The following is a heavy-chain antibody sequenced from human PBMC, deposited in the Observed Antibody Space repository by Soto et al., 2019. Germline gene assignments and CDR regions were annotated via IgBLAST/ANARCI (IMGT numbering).Heavy chain of an antibody. V-gene: IGHV1-18*01. Sequence: GASVKVSCKASGYTFTSYGISWVRQAPGQGLEWMGWISAYNGNTNYAQKLQGRVTMTTDSSKNQFSLRLSSVTAADTAVYYCVTGGGWLTGYWGQGTLVTVSS. CDR1: GYTFTSYG. D-gene: IGHD3-9*01. CDR2: ISAYNGNT. CDR3: VTGGGWLTGY. J-gene: IGHJ4*02.